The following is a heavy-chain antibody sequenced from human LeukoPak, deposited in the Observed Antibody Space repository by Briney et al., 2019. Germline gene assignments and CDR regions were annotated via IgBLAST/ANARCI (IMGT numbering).Heavy chain of an antibody. D-gene: IGHD3-22*01. CDR3: ATVHYYDSSGQNRKDYYYGMDV. Sequence: ASVKVSCKVSGYTLTELSMHWVRQAPGKGLEWMGGFDPEDGETIYAQKFQGRVTMTEDTSTDTAYMELSSLRSEDTAVYYCATVHYYDSSGQNRKDYYYGMDVWGQGTTVTVSS. J-gene: IGHJ6*02. V-gene: IGHV1-24*01. CDR2: FDPEDGET. CDR1: GYTLTELS.